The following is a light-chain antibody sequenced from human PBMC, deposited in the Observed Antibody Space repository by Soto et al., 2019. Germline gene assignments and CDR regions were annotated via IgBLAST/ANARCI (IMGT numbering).Light chain of an antibody. CDR1: SSNIGAGYD. CDR2: GNS. J-gene: IGLJ1*01. V-gene: IGLV1-40*01. Sequence: QSVLTPPPSVSGAPGQRVTISCTGSSSNIGAGYDVHWYQQLPGTAPKLLIYGNSNRPSGVPDRFSGSKSGTSASLAITGLQAEDGADYYCQSYDSSLTVFGTGTKVTVL. CDR3: QSYDSSLTV.